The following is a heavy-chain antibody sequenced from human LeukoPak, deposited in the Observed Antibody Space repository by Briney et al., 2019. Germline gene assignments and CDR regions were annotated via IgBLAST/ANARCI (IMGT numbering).Heavy chain of an antibody. CDR1: GFTFSSYS. CDR2: ISSSSSYI. Sequence: PGGSLRLSCAASGFTFSSYSMNWVRQAPGKGLEWVSSISSSSSYIYYADSVKGRFTISRDNAKNSLYLQMNSLRAEDTAVYYCARGGESSGYCYGFIDYWGQGTLVTVSS. CDR3: ARGGESSGYCYGFIDY. D-gene: IGHD5-18*01. J-gene: IGHJ4*02. V-gene: IGHV3-21*01.